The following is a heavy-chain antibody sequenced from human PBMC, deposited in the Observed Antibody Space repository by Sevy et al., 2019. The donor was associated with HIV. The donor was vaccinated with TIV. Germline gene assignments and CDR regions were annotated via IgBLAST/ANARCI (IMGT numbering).Heavy chain of an antibody. D-gene: IGHD5-18*01. CDR2: ISSSGSTI. Sequence: GGSLRLSCAASGFTFSSYEMNWVRQAPGKGLEWVSYISSSGSTIYYADSVKGRFTISRDNAKNSLYLQMNSLRAEDTAVYYCASGEDYELWPLMPMDYWGQGTLVTVSS. CDR3: ASGEDYELWPLMPMDY. J-gene: IGHJ4*02. V-gene: IGHV3-48*03. CDR1: GFTFSSYE.